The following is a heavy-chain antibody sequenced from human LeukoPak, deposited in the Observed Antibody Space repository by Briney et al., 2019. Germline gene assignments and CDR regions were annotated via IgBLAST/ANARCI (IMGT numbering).Heavy chain of an antibody. CDR3: VREDLGIEY. V-gene: IGHV3-53*01. J-gene: IGHJ4*02. Sequence: GGSLRLSCAASGFTFSDYYMSWIRQAPGKGLESVSILYMNDNTYYTDSVKGRFTISRDSSKKTLYLQMSSLRAEDTAVYYCVREDLGIEYWGQGTLVTVSP. CDR2: LYMNDNT. CDR1: GFTFSDYY. D-gene: IGHD3-16*01.